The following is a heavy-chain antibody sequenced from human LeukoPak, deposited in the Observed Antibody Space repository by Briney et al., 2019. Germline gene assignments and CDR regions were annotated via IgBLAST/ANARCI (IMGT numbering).Heavy chain of an antibody. J-gene: IGHJ3*02. V-gene: IGHV3-74*01. Sequence: GGSLRLSCAASGFTFSSYWMHWVRQAPGKGLVWVSRINSDGSSTSYADSVKGRFTISRDNAKNTLYLQMNSLRAEDTAVYYCATLGVDSSGYYSDDAFDIWGQGTIVTVSS. D-gene: IGHD3-22*01. CDR3: ATLGVDSSGYYSDDAFDI. CDR1: GFTFSSYW. CDR2: INSDGSST.